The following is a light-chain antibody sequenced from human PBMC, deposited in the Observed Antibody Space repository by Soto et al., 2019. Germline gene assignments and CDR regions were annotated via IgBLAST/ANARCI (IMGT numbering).Light chain of an antibody. J-gene: IGKJ4*01. CDR3: QQYGTWTPTLLT. V-gene: IGKV3-15*01. CDR1: QSISSS. Sequence: EIVMTQSTVTLSVSPGEGATLSCRASQSISSSLAWYQQKPGQPPKLLIFGASTRATGIPARFSGSGSGTEFTLTISRLQSEDSAIYYCQQYGTWTPTLLTFGGGTKVEI. CDR2: GAS.